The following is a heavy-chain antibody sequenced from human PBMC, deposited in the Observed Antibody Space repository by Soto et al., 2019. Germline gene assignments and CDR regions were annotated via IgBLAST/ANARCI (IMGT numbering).Heavy chain of an antibody. D-gene: IGHD3-3*01. Sequence: PGGSLRLSCAASGFTFSDYYMSWILQAPWKGLEWVSYISSSGSTIYYADSVKGRFTISRDNAKNSLYLQMNSLRAEDTAVYYCARVERGITIFGVVIPPFDYWGQGTLVTVSS. CDR3: ARVERGITIFGVVIPPFDY. CDR2: ISSSGSTI. V-gene: IGHV3-11*01. J-gene: IGHJ4*02. CDR1: GFTFSDYY.